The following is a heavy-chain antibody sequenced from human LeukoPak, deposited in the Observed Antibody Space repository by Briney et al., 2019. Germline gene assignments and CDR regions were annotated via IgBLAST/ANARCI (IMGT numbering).Heavy chain of an antibody. CDR1: RLTFSGDA. V-gene: IGHV3-23*01. D-gene: IGHD6-19*01. Sequence: PGGSLRLSCAASRLTFSGDAMYWVRQAPGKGLEWVSCIDASGVNTYYADSVKGRFTISRDNSNTTLYLQMNSLRAEDTAVYYCAKGSGRGWYGWFDPWGQGTLVTVSS. CDR3: AKGSGRGWYGWFDP. J-gene: IGHJ5*02. CDR2: IDASGVNT.